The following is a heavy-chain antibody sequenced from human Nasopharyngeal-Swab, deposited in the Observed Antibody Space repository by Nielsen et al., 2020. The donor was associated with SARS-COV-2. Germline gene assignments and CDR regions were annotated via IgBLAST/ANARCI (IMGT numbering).Heavy chain of an antibody. CDR1: GFIFNTYG. CDR3: ARDLELLTNYYALDY. V-gene: IGHV3-48*02. J-gene: IGHJ4*02. Sequence: GESLKISCEASGFIFNTYGMNWVRQAPGKGLEWISYISDDNTIFYADSVKGRFTISGDNAKNSLDLQMNSLRDEDTAVYYCARDLELLTNYYALDYWGQGTLVTVSS. CDR2: ISDDNTI. D-gene: IGHD3-9*01.